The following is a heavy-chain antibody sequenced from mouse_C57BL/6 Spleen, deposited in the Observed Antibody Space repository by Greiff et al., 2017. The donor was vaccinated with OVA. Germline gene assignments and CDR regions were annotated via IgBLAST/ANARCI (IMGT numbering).Heavy chain of an antibody. J-gene: IGHJ4*01. D-gene: IGHD1-1*01. CDR3: TREGYYGSREGYAIDY. CDR2: ISSGGDYI. CDR1: GFTFSSYA. Sequence: EVKLVESGEGLVKPGGSLKLSCAASGFTFSSYAMSWVRQTPEKRLEWVAYISSGGDYIYYADTVKGRFTISRDNARNTLYLQMSSLKSEDTAMYYCTREGYYGSREGYAIDYWGQGTSVTVSS. V-gene: IGHV5-9-1*02.